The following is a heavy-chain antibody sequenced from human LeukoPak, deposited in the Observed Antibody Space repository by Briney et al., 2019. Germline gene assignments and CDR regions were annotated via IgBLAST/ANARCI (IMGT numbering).Heavy chain of an antibody. J-gene: IGHJ3*02. CDR2: ISGSGGST. V-gene: IGHV3-23*01. CDR3: AKSLEYINSRYDAFDI. CDR1: GFVFSNYA. Sequence: PGGSLRLSCAASGFVFSNYAMNWVRQAPGKGLEWVSSISGSGGSTYYADSVKGRFTISRDNSKNTVHLQMNSLRAEATAVYYCAKSLEYINSRYDAFDIWGQGTMVTVSS. D-gene: IGHD6-6*01.